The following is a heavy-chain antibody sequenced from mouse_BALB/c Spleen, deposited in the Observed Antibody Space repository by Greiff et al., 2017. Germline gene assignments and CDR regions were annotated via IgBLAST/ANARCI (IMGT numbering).Heavy chain of an antibody. D-gene: IGHD2-3*01. CDR3: ARSGGLYYYAMDY. J-gene: IGHJ4*01. CDR1: GYTFTSYT. V-gene: IGHV1-4*02. CDR2: INPSSGYT. Sequence: QVQLQQSAAELARPGASVKMSCKASGYTFTSYTIHWVKQRPGQGLEWIGYINPSSGYTEYNQKFKDKTTLTADKSSSTAYMQLSSLTSEDSAVYYCARSGGLYYYAMDYWGQGTSVTVSS.